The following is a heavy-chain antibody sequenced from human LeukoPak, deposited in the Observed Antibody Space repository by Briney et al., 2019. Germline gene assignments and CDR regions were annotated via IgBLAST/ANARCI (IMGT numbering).Heavy chain of an antibody. V-gene: IGHV1-18*01. D-gene: IGHD3-10*01. CDR1: GYTFTSYG. CDR2: VSAYNGNT. J-gene: IGHJ4*02. Sequence: ASVKVSCKASGYTFTSYGISWVRQAPGQGLEWMGWVSAYNGNTNYAQKLQGRVTMTTDTSTSTAYMELRSLRSDDTAVYYCARTWKGDMVRGVIYFDYWGQGTLVTVSS. CDR3: ARTWKGDMVRGVIYFDY.